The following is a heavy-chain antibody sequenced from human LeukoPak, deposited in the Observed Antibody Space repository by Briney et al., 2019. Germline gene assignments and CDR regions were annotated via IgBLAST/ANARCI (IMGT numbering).Heavy chain of an antibody. V-gene: IGHV1-69*05. CDR1: GGIFSSYA. CDR2: IIPIFGTA. J-gene: IGHJ5*02. Sequence: ASVKVSCKASGGIFSSYAISWVRQAPGQGLEWMGEIIPIFGTANYAQKFQGRVTITTDESTSTAYMELSSLRSEDTAVYYCARVAARLFWFDPWGQGTLVTVSS. CDR3: ARVAARLFWFDP. D-gene: IGHD6-6*01.